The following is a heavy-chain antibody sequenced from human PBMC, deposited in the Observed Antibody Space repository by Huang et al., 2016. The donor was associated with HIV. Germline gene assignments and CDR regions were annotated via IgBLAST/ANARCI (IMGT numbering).Heavy chain of an antibody. CDR1: GYEFRAQG. D-gene: IGHD4-17*01. J-gene: IGHJ4*02. Sequence: VQLVQSGPDVWKPGASLKISCRASGYEFRAQGLTWVRQAPGQGLEWMGWISAQNGDTLYAQKVQSRMSLTANVSTNTGYLELWGRRYDDTALYYCARDSAITVTAYSDYWGPGTLVTVSS. V-gene: IGHV1-18*01. CDR2: ISAQNGDT. CDR3: ARDSAITVTAYSDY.